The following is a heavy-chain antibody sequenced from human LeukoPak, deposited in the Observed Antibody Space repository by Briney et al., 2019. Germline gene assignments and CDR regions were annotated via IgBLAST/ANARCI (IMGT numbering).Heavy chain of an antibody. CDR2: IYHSGRT. J-gene: IGHJ6*03. Sequence: SETLSLTCTVSGYSISSGYYWGWIRQPPGKGLEWIGSIYHSGRTFYNPSLKSRVTISVDTSKNQFSLKLSSVTAADTAVYYCARDSRSWQHNYYYYYMGVWGKGTTVTVSS. CDR3: ARDSRSWQHNYYYYYMGV. D-gene: IGHD6-13*01. CDR1: GYSISSGYY. V-gene: IGHV4-38-2*02.